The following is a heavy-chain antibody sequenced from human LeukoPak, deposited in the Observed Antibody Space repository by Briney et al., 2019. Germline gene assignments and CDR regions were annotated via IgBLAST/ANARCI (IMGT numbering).Heavy chain of an antibody. V-gene: IGHV1-2*02. CDR1: GYTFTGYS. J-gene: IGHJ4*02. D-gene: IGHD3-9*01. Sequence: ASVKVSCKASGYTFTGYSVHRVRQAPGQGLEWMGWINPNSGDTSYAQRFQGRVTMTRDTSISTAYMELSRLRSDDTAVYYCARAAPYYDILTGYYTFDYWGQGTLVTVSS. CDR3: ARAAPYYDILTGYYTFDY. CDR2: INPNSGDT.